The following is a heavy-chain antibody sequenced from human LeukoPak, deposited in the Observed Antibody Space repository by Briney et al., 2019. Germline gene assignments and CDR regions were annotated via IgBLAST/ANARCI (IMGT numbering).Heavy chain of an antibody. CDR3: ASTVGITFGGRYGMDA. V-gene: IGHV1-18*01. CDR1: GYTFTSYG. Sequence: ASVKVSCKASGYTFTSYGISWVRHAPGQGLEWMGWISAYNGNTNYAQKLQGRVTMTTDTSTSTAYMELRSLRSDDTAVYYCASTVGITFGGRYGMDAWGQGTTVTVSS. J-gene: IGHJ6*02. D-gene: IGHD3-16*01. CDR2: ISAYNGNT.